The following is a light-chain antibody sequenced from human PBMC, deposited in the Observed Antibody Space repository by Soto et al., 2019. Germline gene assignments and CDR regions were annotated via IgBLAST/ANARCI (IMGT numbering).Light chain of an antibody. V-gene: IGKV3D-7*01. Sequence: VLTQSPATLSLSPGGRAILSCRASQTVSRYYLSWYQKKPGQPPRLLIYGASTRATGVPDRFSGSGSGADFTLTISSLQPEDFAIYYCQQALTFGGGTTVE. CDR2: GAS. CDR1: QTVSRYY. J-gene: IGKJ4*01. CDR3: QQALT.